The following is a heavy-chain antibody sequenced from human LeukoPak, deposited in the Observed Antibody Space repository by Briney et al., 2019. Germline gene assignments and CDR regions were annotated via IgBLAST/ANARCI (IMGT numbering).Heavy chain of an antibody. V-gene: IGHV4-59*13. CDR2: IYYSGST. Sequence: SETLSLTCTVSGCSISSYYWSWIRQPPGKGLEWIWYIYYSGSTNYNPSLKSRVTISVDTSKKQSSLKMSSVTTADTAVYYCARAAPGYDSSGYYSSWGQRTLVTVSS. D-gene: IGHD3-22*01. CDR3: ARAAPGYDSSGYYSS. J-gene: IGHJ5*01. CDR1: GCSISSYY.